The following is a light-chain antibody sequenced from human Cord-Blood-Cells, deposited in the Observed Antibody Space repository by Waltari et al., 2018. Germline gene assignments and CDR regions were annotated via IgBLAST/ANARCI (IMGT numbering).Light chain of an antibody. CDR1: SSDVGGYNY. V-gene: IGLV2-11*01. Sequence: QSALTQPRSVSGSPGQSVTISCTGTSSDVGGYNYVSWYQQHPGKAPKLMIYDGSKRPSGVPHLFSGSKSGNTASLTSSGLQAEDEADYCCCSYAGSYTWVFGGGTKLTVL. CDR2: DGS. CDR3: CSYAGSYTWV. J-gene: IGLJ2*01.